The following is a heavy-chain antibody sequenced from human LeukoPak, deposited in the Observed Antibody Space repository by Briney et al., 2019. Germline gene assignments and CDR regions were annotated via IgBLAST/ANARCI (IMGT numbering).Heavy chain of an antibody. Sequence: GGSLRLSCAASGFTFSSYWMHWVRQAPGKGLVWVSAISGSGGSTYYADSVKGRFTISRDNSKNTLYLQMNSLRAEDTAVYYCAKVFDWLSPGFDYWGQGTLVTVSS. V-gene: IGHV3-23*01. D-gene: IGHD3-9*01. CDR1: GFTFSSYW. J-gene: IGHJ4*02. CDR3: AKVFDWLSPGFDY. CDR2: ISGSGGST.